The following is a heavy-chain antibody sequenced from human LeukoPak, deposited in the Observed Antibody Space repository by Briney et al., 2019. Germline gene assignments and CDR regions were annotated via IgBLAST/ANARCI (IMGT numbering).Heavy chain of an antibody. CDR2: ISYDGSNK. CDR3: ARSGSGWYFRYFDY. J-gene: IGHJ4*02. D-gene: IGHD6-19*01. CDR1: GFSFSSYA. Sequence: GGSLRLSCAASGFSFSSYAMHWGRQAPGKGLEWVAVISYDGSNKYYADSVKGRFTISRDNSKNTLYLQMNSLRAEDTAVYYCARSGSGWYFRYFDYWGQGTLVTVSS. V-gene: IGHV3-30*04.